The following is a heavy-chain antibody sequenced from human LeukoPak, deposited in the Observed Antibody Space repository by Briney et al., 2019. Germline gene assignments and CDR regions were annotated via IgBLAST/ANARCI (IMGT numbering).Heavy chain of an antibody. V-gene: IGHV3-30*03. CDR1: GFTFSNYG. J-gene: IGHJ4*02. CDR2: ITHDGNNK. CDR3: ARDGSGSADVDFDY. D-gene: IGHD3-10*01. Sequence: GGSLRLFCAASGFTFSNYGMHWVRQAPGKGLEWVAVITHDGNNKYYADSVKGRFTISRDNSKSTLSLQMNSLRAEDTAVYYCARDGSGSADVDFDYWGQGTLVTVSS.